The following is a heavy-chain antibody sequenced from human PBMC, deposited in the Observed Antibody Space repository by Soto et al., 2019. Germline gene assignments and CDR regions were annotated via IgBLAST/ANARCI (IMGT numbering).Heavy chain of an antibody. CDR3: AKDTFPGYCSGGNCFSVGGADS. D-gene: IGHD2-15*01. J-gene: IGHJ4*02. V-gene: IGHV3-72*01. Sequence: EVQLVESGGGLVQPGGSLRLSCAGSGFTLSDHYIDWVRQAPGKGLEWVGRSRDKAQGYSTAYAASVKGRFTTSRDESKNSVYLQMNSLKTEDTAVYYCAKDTFPGYCSGGNCFSVGGADSWGQGTLVTVSS. CDR2: SRDKAQGYST. CDR1: GFTLSDHY.